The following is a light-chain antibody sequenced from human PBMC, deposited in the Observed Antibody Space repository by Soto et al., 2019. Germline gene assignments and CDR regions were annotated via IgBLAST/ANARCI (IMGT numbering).Light chain of an antibody. Sequence: QSALTQPASVSGSPGQSITISCTGTSSDVGGYNFVSWYQQHPDKVPKLMIYDVSNRPSGVSNRFSGSKSGNTASLTISGLQAEDEADYYCSSYTSSNTLVFGGGTKLT. CDR3: SSYTSSNTLV. J-gene: IGLJ3*02. CDR2: DVS. V-gene: IGLV2-14*03. CDR1: SSDVGGYNF.